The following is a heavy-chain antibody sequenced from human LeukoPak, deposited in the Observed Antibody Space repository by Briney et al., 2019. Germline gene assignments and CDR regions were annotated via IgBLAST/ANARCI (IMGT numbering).Heavy chain of an antibody. Sequence: ASVEVSCKASGYTFTSYGISWVRQAPRQGLEWMGWISAYNGNTNYARKLQGRVTMTTDTSTSTAYMELRSLRSDDTAVYYCARTNSLSNNYYYYMDVWGKGTTVTVSS. CDR1: GYTFTSYG. V-gene: IGHV1-18*01. D-gene: IGHD1/OR15-1a*01. J-gene: IGHJ6*03. CDR2: ISAYNGNT. CDR3: ARTNSLSNNYYYYMDV.